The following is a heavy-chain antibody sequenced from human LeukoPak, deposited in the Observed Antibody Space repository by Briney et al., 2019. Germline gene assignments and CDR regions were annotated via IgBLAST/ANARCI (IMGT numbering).Heavy chain of an antibody. Sequence: GGSLRLSCAASGFTFSSYGMHWVRQAPGKGLEWVAVIWYDGSNKYYADSVKGRFTISRDNSKNTLYLQMNSLRAEDTAVYYCARDGTIVVVPAAAPDYWGQGTLVTVSS. V-gene: IGHV3-33*01. CDR2: IWYDGSNK. J-gene: IGHJ4*02. CDR3: ARDGTIVVVPAAAPDY. D-gene: IGHD2-2*01. CDR1: GFTFSSYG.